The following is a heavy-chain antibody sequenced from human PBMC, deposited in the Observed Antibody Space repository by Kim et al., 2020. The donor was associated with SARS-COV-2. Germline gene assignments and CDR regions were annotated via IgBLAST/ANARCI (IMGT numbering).Heavy chain of an antibody. J-gene: IGHJ6*02. Sequence: SETLSLTCTVSGGSISSGSYYWSWIRQPAGKGLEWIGRIYTSGSTNYNPSLKSRVTISVDTSKNQFSLKLSSVTAADTAVYYCASGAAAGTGEMWELLHYYYGMDVWGQGTTVTVSS. V-gene: IGHV4-61*02. CDR3: ASGAAAGTGEMWELLHYYYGMDV. D-gene: IGHD6-13*01. CDR1: GGSISSGSYY. CDR2: IYTSGST.